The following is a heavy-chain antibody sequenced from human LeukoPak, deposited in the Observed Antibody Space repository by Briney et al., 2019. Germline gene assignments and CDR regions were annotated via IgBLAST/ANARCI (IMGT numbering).Heavy chain of an antibody. CDR3: ARVVRSTRTNWFDP. CDR2: IIPIFGTA. Sequence: ASVKVSCKASGGTFSSYAISWVRQAPGQGLEWMGGIIPIFGTANYAQKFQGRVTITADKSTSTAYMELSSLRSEDTAVYYCARVVRSTRTNWFDPWGQGTLVTVSS. J-gene: IGHJ5*02. D-gene: IGHD2-2*01. V-gene: IGHV1-69*06. CDR1: GGTFSSYA.